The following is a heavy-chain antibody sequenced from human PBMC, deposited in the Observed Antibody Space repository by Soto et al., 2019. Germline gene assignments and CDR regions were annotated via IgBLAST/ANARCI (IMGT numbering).Heavy chain of an antibody. CDR2: IYYSANT. CDR3: ARDALLWFGELSNNWFDP. CDR1: GGSISSGGYY. V-gene: IGHV4-31*03. D-gene: IGHD3-10*01. Sequence: QVQLQESGPGLVKPSQTLSLTCIVSGGSISSGGYYWSWIRQHPGKGLEWIGYIYYSANTYYNPSLKSRFAISEDRSKNQFSLRLSSVTAADTAVYYCARDALLWFGELSNNWFDPWGQGTLVTVSS. J-gene: IGHJ5*02.